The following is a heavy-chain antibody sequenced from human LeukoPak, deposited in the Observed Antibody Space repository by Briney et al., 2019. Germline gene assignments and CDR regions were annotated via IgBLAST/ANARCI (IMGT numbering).Heavy chain of an antibody. D-gene: IGHD3-22*01. CDR2: IITIVGIA. CDR1: GGTFRSYA. V-gene: IGHV1-69*10. J-gene: IGHJ3*02. CDR3: ARYVRITMIVVVKKAFYI. Sequence: GASVTVSCTASGGTFRSYAMRWVRQAPGQGLEWMGGIITIVGIANYAQKFHVRVTITADKSTITAYMELTSLTSEDTAVYYCARYVRITMIVVVKKAFYIWVQGTMVTVSS.